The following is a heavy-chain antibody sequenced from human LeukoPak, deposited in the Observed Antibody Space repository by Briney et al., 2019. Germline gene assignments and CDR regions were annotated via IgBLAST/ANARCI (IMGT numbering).Heavy chain of an antibody. CDR3: ARLRSSSWPDY. D-gene: IGHD6-13*01. V-gene: IGHV4-38-2*02. J-gene: IGHJ4*02. CDR2: IYHSGST. CDR1: GYSICSGYY. Sequence: PSETLSLTCTVSGYSICSGYYWGWIRQPPGKGLEWIGSIYHSGSTYYNPSLKSRVTISVDTSKNQFSLKLSSVTAADTAVYYCARLRSSSWPDYWGQGTLVTVSS.